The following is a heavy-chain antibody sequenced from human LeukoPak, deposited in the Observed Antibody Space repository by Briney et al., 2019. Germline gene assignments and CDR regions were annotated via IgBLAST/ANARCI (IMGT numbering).Heavy chain of an antibody. J-gene: IGHJ4*02. CDR3: ARTLGIAVAGPYFDY. D-gene: IGHD6-19*01. CDR2: IIPIFGTA. V-gene: IGHV1-69*13. CDR1: GGTFSSYA. Sequence: EASVTVSCMASGGTFSSYAISWVRQAPGQGLEWMGGIIPIFGTANYAQKFQGRVTITADESTSTAYMELSSLRSEDTAVYYCARTLGIAVAGPYFDYWGQGTLVTVSS.